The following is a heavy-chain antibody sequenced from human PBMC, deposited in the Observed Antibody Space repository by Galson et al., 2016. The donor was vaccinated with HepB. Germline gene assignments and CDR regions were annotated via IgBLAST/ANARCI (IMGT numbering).Heavy chain of an antibody. CDR2: IFYSGST. J-gene: IGHJ4*02. CDR3: ARISPDYGDFKYYFDW. Sequence: ETLSLTCTVSGASISSYYWSWIRQPPGKGLEWIGYIFYSGSTNCNPSLKSRLTISVDASKNQVPLKLSSVTAADRAVYYCARISPDYGDFKYYFDWWGQGTLVTVSS. V-gene: IGHV4-59*01. CDR1: GASISSYY. D-gene: IGHD4-17*01.